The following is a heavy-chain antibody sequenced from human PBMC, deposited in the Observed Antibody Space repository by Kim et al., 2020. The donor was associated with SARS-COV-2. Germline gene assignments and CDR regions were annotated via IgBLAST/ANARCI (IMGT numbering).Heavy chain of an antibody. CDR3: SRLYTSAWYASYFDS. J-gene: IGHJ4*02. D-gene: IGHD6-19*01. Sequence: SETLSLTCAVYGESLTGFYWNWIRQSPGKGLEWIGHITFRGETTYNPSFKTRVAMSVDTTTNQFSLKLQSVTVADTAVYFCSRLYTSAWYASYFDSWGQGPLVAVSS. CDR1: GESLTGFY. CDR2: ITFRGET. V-gene: IGHV4-34*01.